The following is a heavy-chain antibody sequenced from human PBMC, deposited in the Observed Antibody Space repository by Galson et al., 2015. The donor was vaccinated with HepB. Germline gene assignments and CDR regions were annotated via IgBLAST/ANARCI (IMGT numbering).Heavy chain of an antibody. J-gene: IGHJ4*02. V-gene: IGHV4-59*12. Sequence: ETLSLTCTVSGGSISSYYWSWIRQPPGKGLEWIGYIYYSGSTNYNPSLKSRVIISVDTSKNQFSLKLSSVTAADTAVYYCARGPRPDCSSTSCYSGLDTPTTDDHWGQGTLVTVSS. CDR3: ARGPRPDCSSTSCYSGLDTPTTDDH. CDR2: IYYSGST. CDR1: GGSISSYY. D-gene: IGHD2-2*02.